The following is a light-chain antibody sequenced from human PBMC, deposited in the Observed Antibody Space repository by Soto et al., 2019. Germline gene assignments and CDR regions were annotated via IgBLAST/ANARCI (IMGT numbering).Light chain of an antibody. CDR2: QDN. CDR3: QAWASSTVV. CDR1: KLGNRY. Sequence: SYELTQPPSVSVSPGQTVSITCSGDKLGNRYTSWYQQKPGQSPTVVIYQDNKRPSGIPERFSGSNSGNTATPTIGETQAMDEADYYCQAWASSTVVFGGGTKLTVL. V-gene: IGLV3-1*01. J-gene: IGLJ2*01.